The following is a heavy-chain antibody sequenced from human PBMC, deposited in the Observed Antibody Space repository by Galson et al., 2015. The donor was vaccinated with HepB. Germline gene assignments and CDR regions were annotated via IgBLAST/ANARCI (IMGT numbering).Heavy chain of an antibody. CDR2: MNPNSGNT. CDR3: ARFPYCSSTXCYGY. CDR1: GYTFTGYD. D-gene: IGHD2-2*01. V-gene: IGHV1-8*01. J-gene: IGHJ4*02. Sequence: SVKVSCKASGYTFTGYDINWVRQATGKGLEWMGWMNPNSGNTGYPQKFQGRXTMTRNTSISTAYMELSSXXSXXXAVYXXARFPYCSSTXCYGYWGQRTLFTXSS.